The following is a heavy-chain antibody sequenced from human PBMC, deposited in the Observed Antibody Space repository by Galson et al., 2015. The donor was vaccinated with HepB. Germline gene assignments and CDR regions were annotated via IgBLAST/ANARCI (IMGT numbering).Heavy chain of an antibody. CDR2: IYYSGST. D-gene: IGHD6-19*01. V-gene: IGHV4-59*08. CDR3: ARHFIIAVAGKDYYYGMDV. Sequence: ETLSLTCTVSGGSISSYYWSWIRQPPGKGLEWIGYIYYSGSTNYNPSLKSRVTISVDTSKNQFSLKLSSVTAADTAVYYCARHFIIAVAGKDYYYGMDVWGQGTTVTVSS. J-gene: IGHJ6*02. CDR1: GGSISSYY.